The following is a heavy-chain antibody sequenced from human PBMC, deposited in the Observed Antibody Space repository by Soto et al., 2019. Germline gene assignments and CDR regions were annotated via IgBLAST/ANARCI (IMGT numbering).Heavy chain of an antibody. J-gene: IGHJ4*02. V-gene: IGHV4-59*08. CDR3: ATFYSGSYYFPRSVDY. CDR1: GGSISSYY. D-gene: IGHD1-26*01. CDR2: IYYSGST. Sequence: SEPLSLTCTVSGGSISSYYWSWIRQPPGKRLEWIGYIYYSGSTNYNPSLKSRVTISVDTSKNQFSLKLSSVTAADTAVYYCATFYSGSYYFPRSVDYWGQGTLVTVS.